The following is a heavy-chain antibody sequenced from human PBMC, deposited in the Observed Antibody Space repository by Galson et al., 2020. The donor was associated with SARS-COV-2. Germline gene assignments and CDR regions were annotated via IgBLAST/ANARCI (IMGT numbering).Heavy chain of an antibody. J-gene: IGHJ5*01. CDR3: ARNRVPGES. CDR1: GGSFSGYY. V-gene: IGHV4-59*01. Sequence: SETLSLTCTVPGGSFSGYYWSWLRQPPGKGLEWIGSIYFSGATHYSPSLQSRLTISLDTPNNQFSLTLTSMTAADTAVYYCARNRVPGESWSHGMLVTVSS. D-gene: IGHD6-19*01. CDR2: IYFSGAT.